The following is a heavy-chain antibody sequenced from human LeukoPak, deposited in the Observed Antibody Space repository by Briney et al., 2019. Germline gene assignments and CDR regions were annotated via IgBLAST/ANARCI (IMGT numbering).Heavy chain of an antibody. CDR2: ISGSGGST. CDR3: AKEGRGYSGYDTRVVTT. CDR1: GFTFSSYA. J-gene: IGHJ4*02. Sequence: GGSLRLSCAASGFTFSSYAMSWVRQAPGKGLEWVSAISGSGGSTYYADSVKGRFTISRDNSKNTLYLQMNSLRAEDTAVYYCAKEGRGYSGYDTRVVTTRGQGTLVTVSS. V-gene: IGHV3-23*01. D-gene: IGHD5-12*01.